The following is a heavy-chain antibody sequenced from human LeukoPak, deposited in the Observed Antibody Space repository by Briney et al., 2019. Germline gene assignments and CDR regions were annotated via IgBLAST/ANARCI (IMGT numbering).Heavy chain of an antibody. CDR3: AKTTRASIRSAFDI. D-gene: IGHD1-7*01. V-gene: IGHV4-39*01. Sequence: PSETLSLTCSVSGGSITTSSYYWGWVRQPPGKGLEWIGCTSHSGTTFYSPSLRSRVSISVDTSNSQLSLKLSSMAATDTAVYYCAKTTRASIRSAFDIWGQGTLVSVSS. CDR1: GGSITTSSYY. J-gene: IGHJ3*02. CDR2: TSHSGTT.